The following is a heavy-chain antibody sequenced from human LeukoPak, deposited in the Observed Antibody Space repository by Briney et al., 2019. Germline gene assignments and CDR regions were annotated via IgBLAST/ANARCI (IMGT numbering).Heavy chain of an antibody. J-gene: IGHJ1*01. CDR2: IYYSGST. CDR1: GGSFSSYY. CDR3: ARHVRLTSTDEYFRH. Sequence: SETLSLTCTVSGGSFSSYYWSWLRQPPGKGLEWIGYIYYSGSTNYNPSLKSRVTISVDTSKNQFSLKLSSVTAADTAVYYCARHVRLTSTDEYFRHWGQGTLVTVSS. D-gene: IGHD1-14*01. V-gene: IGHV4-59*08.